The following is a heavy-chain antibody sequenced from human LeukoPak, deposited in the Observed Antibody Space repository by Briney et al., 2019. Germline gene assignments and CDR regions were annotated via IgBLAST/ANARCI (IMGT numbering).Heavy chain of an antibody. D-gene: IGHD3-22*01. CDR1: GFTFSNAW. Sequence: GGSLRLSCATSGFTFSNAWMNWVRQAPGKGLEWDGRIRSNSDGGTIGYAAPVEGRFTLSRDDSKTTLYLQMNSLQTEDTAVYYCATDFYDSTWGQGTLVTVSS. J-gene: IGHJ5*02. CDR3: ATDFYDST. V-gene: IGHV3-15*07. CDR2: IRSNSDGGTI.